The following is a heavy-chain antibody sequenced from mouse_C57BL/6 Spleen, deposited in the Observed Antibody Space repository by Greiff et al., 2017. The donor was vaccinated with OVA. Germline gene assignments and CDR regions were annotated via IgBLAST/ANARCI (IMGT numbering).Heavy chain of an antibody. Sequence: QVQLQQSGAELAKPGASVKLSCKASGYTFTSYWMHWVKQRPGQGLEWIGYINPSSGYTKYNQKFKDKATLTAAKSSSTASMQLSSLTYEDSAVYYCARGGDSSGYVGGAMDYWGQGTSVTVSS. D-gene: IGHD3-2*02. CDR3: ARGGDSSGYVGGAMDY. CDR2: INPSSGYT. CDR1: GYTFTSYW. J-gene: IGHJ4*01. V-gene: IGHV1-7*01.